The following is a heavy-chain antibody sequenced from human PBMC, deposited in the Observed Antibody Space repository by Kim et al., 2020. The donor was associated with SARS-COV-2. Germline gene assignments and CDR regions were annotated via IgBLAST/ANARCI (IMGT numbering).Heavy chain of an antibody. Sequence: SETLSLTCAVYGGSFSGYYWSWIRQPPGKGLEWIGEINHSGSTNYNPSLKSRVTISVDTSKNQFSLKLSSVTAADTAVYYCARGHGGYSYGQRGLDIWGQGTMVTVSS. J-gene: IGHJ3*02. D-gene: IGHD5-18*01. CDR3: ARGHGGYSYGQRGLDI. CDR2: INHSGST. CDR1: GGSFSGYY. V-gene: IGHV4-34*01.